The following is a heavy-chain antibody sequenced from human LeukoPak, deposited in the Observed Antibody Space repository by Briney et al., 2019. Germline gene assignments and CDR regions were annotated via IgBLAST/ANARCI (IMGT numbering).Heavy chain of an antibody. CDR2: IRYDGSNK. J-gene: IGHJ5*02. D-gene: IGHD1-26*01. CDR1: GFTFSSYG. CDR3: AKSSSGSANHGTWFDP. Sequence: GGSLRLSCAASGFTFSSYGMHWVRQAPGKGLEWVAFIRYDGSNKYYADSVKGRFTISRDNSKNTLYLQMNSLRAEDTALYYCAKSSSGSANHGTWFDPWGQGTLVTVSS. V-gene: IGHV3-30*02.